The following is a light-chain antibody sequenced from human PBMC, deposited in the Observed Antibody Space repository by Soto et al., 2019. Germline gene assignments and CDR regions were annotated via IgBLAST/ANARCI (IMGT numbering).Light chain of an antibody. J-gene: IGKJ1*01. Sequence: DVVMTQSPHSLPVTLGQPASISCRSSQSLVYSDGNTYLNWFQQRPGQSPRRLIYKVSNRDSGVPDRFSGSGSGTGFTLRISRVEAEDVGVYYCMQGTHWPRTFGQGTKVEIK. CDR3: MQGTHWPRT. CDR2: KVS. V-gene: IGKV2-30*01. CDR1: QSLVYSDGNTY.